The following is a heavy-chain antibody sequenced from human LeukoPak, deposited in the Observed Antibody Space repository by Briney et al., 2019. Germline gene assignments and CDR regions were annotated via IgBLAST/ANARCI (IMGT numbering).Heavy chain of an antibody. V-gene: IGHV4-34*01. J-gene: IGHJ2*01. Sequence: SETLSLTCAVYGGSFSGYYWSWIRQPPGKGLEWIGEINHSGSTNYNPSLKSRVTISVDTSKNQFSLKLSPVTAADTAVYYCARYLPYWYFDLWGRGTLVTVSS. CDR1: GGSFSGYY. CDR2: INHSGST. CDR3: ARYLPYWYFDL. D-gene: IGHD2/OR15-2a*01.